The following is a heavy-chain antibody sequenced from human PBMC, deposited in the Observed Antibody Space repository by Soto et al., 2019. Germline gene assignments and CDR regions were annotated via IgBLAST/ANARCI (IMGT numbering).Heavy chain of an antibody. CDR1: GGSVSSDIYF. CDR2: IYYTGST. D-gene: IGHD6-19*01. V-gene: IGHV4-61*01. CDR3: ARSSAGAWD. J-gene: IGHJ4*02. Sequence: SETLSLTCTVSGGSVSSDIYFWSWIRQPPGKGLEWIGYIYYTGSTDFNPSLKSRVTISVDTSKNQFSLKLSSVTAADTAVYYCARSSAGAWDWGQGTLVTVSS.